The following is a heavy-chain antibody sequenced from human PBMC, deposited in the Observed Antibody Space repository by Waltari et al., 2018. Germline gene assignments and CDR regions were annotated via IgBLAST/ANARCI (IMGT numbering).Heavy chain of an antibody. CDR1: GFVFGSHG. CDR3: VKEVRNHRPYDY. CDR2: IGEDARLK. D-gene: IGHD1-1*01. V-gene: IGHV3-30*18. J-gene: IGHJ4*02. Sequence: VQLVESGGGVVRPGESLRPSWSASGFVFGSHGMQCARQAPGKGLEWVAVIGEDARLKYYADFVKGRFTISRDNSKNTMSLQMNSLRPEDTAIYYCVKEVRNHRPYDYWGQGTVVTVSS.